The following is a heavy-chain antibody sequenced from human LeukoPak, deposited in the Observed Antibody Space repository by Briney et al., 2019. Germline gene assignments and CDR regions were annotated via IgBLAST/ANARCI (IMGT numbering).Heavy chain of an antibody. CDR3: ARGISDYYYDSSGYYFPFDY. V-gene: IGHV3-74*01. D-gene: IGHD3-22*01. Sequence: PGGSLILSCAASGFTFRSYWMHWVRQAPGKGLVWVSRINSDGSSTSYADSVKGRYTISRDNAKNTLYLQMNSLRAEDTAVYYCARGISDYYYDSSGYYFPFDYWGQGTLVTVSS. CDR1: GFTFRSYW. CDR2: INSDGSST. J-gene: IGHJ4*02.